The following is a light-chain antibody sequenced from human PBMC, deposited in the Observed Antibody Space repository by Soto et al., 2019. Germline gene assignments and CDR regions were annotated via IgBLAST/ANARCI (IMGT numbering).Light chain of an antibody. CDR3: QQYGNSPVT. V-gene: IGKV3-20*01. CDR1: QSVSNRY. CDR2: DAY. J-gene: IGKJ5*01. Sequence: NVLAQSPGTLSLSPGERANLFSQASQSVSNRYLAWYQQKPGQAPRPLIYDAYTRATGIPDRFSGSGSGTDFTLTISRLDPEDFAVYYCQQYGNSPVTFAQGTRLEI.